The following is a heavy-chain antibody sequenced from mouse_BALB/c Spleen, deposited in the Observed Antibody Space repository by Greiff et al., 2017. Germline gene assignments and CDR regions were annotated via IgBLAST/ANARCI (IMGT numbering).Heavy chain of an antibody. Sequence: EVKLMESGGGLVKPGGSLKLSCAASGFTFSSYAMSWVRQTPEKRLEWVATISSGGSYTYYPDSVKGRFTISRDNAKNTLYLQMSSLRSEDTAMYYCARQRYDVFAYWGQGTSVTVSS. CDR2: ISSGGSYT. D-gene: IGHD2-14*01. CDR1: GFTFSSYA. V-gene: IGHV5-9-3*01. J-gene: IGHJ4*01. CDR3: ARQRYDVFAY.